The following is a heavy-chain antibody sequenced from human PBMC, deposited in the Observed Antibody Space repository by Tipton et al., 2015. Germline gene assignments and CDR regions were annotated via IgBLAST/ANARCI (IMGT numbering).Heavy chain of an antibody. CDR2: IHHSGSA. CDR1: SGSISTDNW. V-gene: IGHV4-4*02. CDR3: ARGAGNSSTWDFDY. D-gene: IGHD6-13*01. Sequence: TLSLTCSVSSGSISTDNWWSWVRQPPGKGLEWIGEIHHSGSANYNPSLKSRVTIAIDKSKNQFSLKLSSVTAADTAVYYCARGAGNSSTWDFDYWGQGSLVTVSS. J-gene: IGHJ4*02.